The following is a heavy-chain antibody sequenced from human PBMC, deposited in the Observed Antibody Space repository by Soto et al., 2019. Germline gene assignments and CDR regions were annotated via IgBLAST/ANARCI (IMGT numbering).Heavy chain of an antibody. Sequence: PGGSLRLSCAASGFTFSDYYMSWIRQAPGKGLEWVSYISSSGSTIYYADSVKGRFTISRDNAKNSLYLQMNSLRAEDTAVYYCARDQIAARHLDPEYYYYYMDVWGKGTTVTVSS. CDR2: ISSSGSTI. CDR1: GFTFSDYY. D-gene: IGHD6-6*01. CDR3: ARDQIAARHLDPEYYYYYMDV. V-gene: IGHV3-11*01. J-gene: IGHJ6*03.